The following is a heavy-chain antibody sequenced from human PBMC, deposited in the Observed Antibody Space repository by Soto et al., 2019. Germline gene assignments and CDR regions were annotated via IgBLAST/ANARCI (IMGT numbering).Heavy chain of an antibody. CDR2: ISSSSSYI. CDR1: GFTSSSYS. Sequence: EVQLVESGGGLVKPGGSLRLSCAASGFTSSSYSMNWVRQAPGKGLEWVSSISSSSSYIYYADSVKGRFTISRDNAKNSLYLQMNSLRAEDTAVYYCARDNVVVVAATSPSDGMDVWGQGTTVTVSS. V-gene: IGHV3-21*01. J-gene: IGHJ6*02. D-gene: IGHD2-15*01. CDR3: ARDNVVVVAATSPSDGMDV.